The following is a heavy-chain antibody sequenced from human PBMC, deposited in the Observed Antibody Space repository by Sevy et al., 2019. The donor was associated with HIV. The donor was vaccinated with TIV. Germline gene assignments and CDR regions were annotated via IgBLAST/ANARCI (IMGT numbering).Heavy chain of an antibody. CDR1: GFTFSKYS. D-gene: IGHD2-8*01. V-gene: IGHV3-23*01. Sequence: GGSLRLSCAASGFTFSKYSMSWVRQPPGKGLEWVSTLSFGCGEINYDDSVKGRFTISRDNSKSSVYLQMNNPRPEDTAVYYCAREGCTKPHDYWGQGTLVTVSS. CDR2: LSFGCGEI. CDR3: AREGCTKPHDY. J-gene: IGHJ4*02.